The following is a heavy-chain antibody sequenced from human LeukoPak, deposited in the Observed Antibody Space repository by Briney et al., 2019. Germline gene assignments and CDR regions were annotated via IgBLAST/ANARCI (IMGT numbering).Heavy chain of an antibody. CDR3: ARIAMVRGIIYYFDN. CDR1: GFTFDDYG. J-gene: IGHJ4*02. Sequence: GGSLRLSCAASGFTFDDYGMSWVRQAPGKGLEYVSAINWSGGSTGYGDSVKGRFTISRDNAKKSLYLQMNSLRVEDTALYYCARIAMVRGIIYYFDNWGQGTLVTVSS. D-gene: IGHD3-10*01. V-gene: IGHV3-20*04. CDR2: INWSGGST.